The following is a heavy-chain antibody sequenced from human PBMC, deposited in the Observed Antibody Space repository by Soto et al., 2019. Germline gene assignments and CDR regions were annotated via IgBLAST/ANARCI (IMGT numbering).Heavy chain of an antibody. CDR1: GFTFSSYA. D-gene: IGHD6-19*01. Sequence: EVQLLESGGGLVQRGGSLRLSCAAAGFTFSSYAMSWVRQAPGKGLECVSTISGSGGSTYYADSVKGRLTIFRDNSKNTLYLQMNSLRAEDTAVYYCAKGPSSVAGPSLDYWGQGTLVTVSS. CDR2: ISGSGGST. V-gene: IGHV3-23*01. CDR3: AKGPSSVAGPSLDY. J-gene: IGHJ4*02.